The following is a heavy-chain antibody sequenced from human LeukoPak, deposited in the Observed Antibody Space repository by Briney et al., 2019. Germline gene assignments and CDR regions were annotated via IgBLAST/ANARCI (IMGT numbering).Heavy chain of an antibody. D-gene: IGHD1-26*01. CDR2: IKQDGSQK. CDR1: GFTLSTYW. V-gene: IGHV3-7*03. Sequence: GGSLRLSCAASGFTLSTYWMSWVRQVPGKGLEWVANIKQDGSQKNYVDSVKGRFTISRDNAKKSLYLQMNSLRVEDTAVYYCARELREHGVFDIWGQGTMVTVSS. J-gene: IGHJ3*02. CDR3: ARELREHGVFDI.